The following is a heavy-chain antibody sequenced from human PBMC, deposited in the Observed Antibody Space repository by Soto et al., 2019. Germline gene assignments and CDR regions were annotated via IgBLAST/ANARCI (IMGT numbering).Heavy chain of an antibody. J-gene: IGHJ4*02. CDR1: GRSFSGYY. CDR2: INHSGST. D-gene: IGHD3-22*01. CDR3: ARGSRDSSGYYPTSQYYFDY. V-gene: IGHV4-34*01. Sequence: SETLSLTCAAFGRSFSGYYWRWIRQPPGQGPEWIGEINHSGSTNYNPSLKSRVTISVDTSKNQFSLKLSSVTAADTAVYYCARGSRDSSGYYPTSQYYFDYWGQGTLVTVSS.